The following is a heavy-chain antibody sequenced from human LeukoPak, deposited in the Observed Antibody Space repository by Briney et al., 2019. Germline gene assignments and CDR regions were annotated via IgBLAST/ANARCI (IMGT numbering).Heavy chain of an antibody. CDR3: ARPHSSGYYYFDH. V-gene: IGHV3-48*03. CDR1: GFTFDTSE. CDR2: ISSSGGTI. Sequence: AGGSLRLSCVASGFTFDTSEMNWVRQAPGKGLEWISYISSSGGTIYYADSVKDRFTISRDNAKNSLYLQMNSLRAEDTAVYYCARPHSSGYYYFDHWGQGTLVTVSS. D-gene: IGHD6-19*01. J-gene: IGHJ4*02.